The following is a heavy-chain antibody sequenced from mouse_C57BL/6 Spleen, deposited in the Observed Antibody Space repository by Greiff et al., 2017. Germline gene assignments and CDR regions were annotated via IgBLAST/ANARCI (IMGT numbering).Heavy chain of an antibody. CDR1: GFTFSDYY. Sequence: EVKLLESEGGLVQPGSSMKLSCTASGFTFSDYYMAWVRQVPEKGLEWVANINYDGSSTYYLDSLKSRFIISRDNAKNILYLQMSSLKSEDTATYYCAREPDYGSSYWYCYVWGTGTTVTVSS. J-gene: IGHJ1*03. V-gene: IGHV5-16*01. CDR3: AREPDYGSSYWYCYV. CDR2: INYDGSST. D-gene: IGHD1-1*01.